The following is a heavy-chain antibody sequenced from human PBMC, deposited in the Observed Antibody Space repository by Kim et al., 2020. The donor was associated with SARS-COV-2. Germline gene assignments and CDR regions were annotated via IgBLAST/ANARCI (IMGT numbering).Heavy chain of an antibody. V-gene: IGHV1-18*01. D-gene: IGHD6-13*01. J-gene: IGHJ5*02. CDR3: ARGGIANIRFDP. Sequence: NYAQKLQGRVTMTTDSSTSTAYVELRSLSSDDTAVYYCARGGIANIRFDPWGQGTLVTVSS.